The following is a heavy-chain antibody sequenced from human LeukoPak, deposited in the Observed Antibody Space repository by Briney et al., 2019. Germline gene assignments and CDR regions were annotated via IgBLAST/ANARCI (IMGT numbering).Heavy chain of an antibody. V-gene: IGHV4-61*02. J-gene: IGHJ6*03. CDR2: IYTSGST. Sequence: PSETLSLTCTVSGGSISSGSYYWSWIRQPAGKGLEWIGRIYTSGSTNYNPSLKSRVTISVDTSKNQFSLKLSSVTAADTAVYYCARDLDRGYYYYYMDVWGKGTTVTVSS. CDR1: GGSISSGSYY. CDR3: ARDLDRGYYYYYMDV. D-gene: IGHD1-1*01.